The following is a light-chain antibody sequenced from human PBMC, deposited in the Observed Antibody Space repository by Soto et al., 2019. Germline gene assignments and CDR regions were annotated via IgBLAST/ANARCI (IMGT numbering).Light chain of an antibody. J-gene: IGLJ2*01. Sequence: QLVLTQSPSASASLGASVKLTCTLSSGHSTYAIAWHQQQPEKGPRYLMKLNSDGRHSKGDGIPDRFSGTSSGAERYLTISSLQSEDEAAYYCQTLGTGGDVVFGGGTKVTVL. CDR1: SGHSTYA. CDR3: QTLGTGGDVV. CDR2: LNSDGRH. V-gene: IGLV4-69*01.